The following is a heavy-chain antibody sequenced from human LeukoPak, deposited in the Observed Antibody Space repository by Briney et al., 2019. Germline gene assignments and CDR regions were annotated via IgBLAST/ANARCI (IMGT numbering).Heavy chain of an antibody. Sequence: GGSLRLSCAASGFTFSSYAMHWVRQAPGKGLEWVAVISYDGSSKYYADSVKGRFTISRDNSKNTLYLQMNSLRAEDTAVYYCASSRGGYSYGADYWGQGTLVTVSS. V-gene: IGHV3-30-3*01. CDR2: ISYDGSSK. CDR1: GFTFSSYA. D-gene: IGHD5-18*01. CDR3: ASSRGGYSYGADY. J-gene: IGHJ4*02.